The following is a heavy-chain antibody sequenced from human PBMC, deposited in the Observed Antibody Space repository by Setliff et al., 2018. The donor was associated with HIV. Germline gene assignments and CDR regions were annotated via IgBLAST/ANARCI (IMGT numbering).Heavy chain of an antibody. J-gene: IGHJ5*02. CDR3: ANSAFRGVIWA. CDR2: VSSNEI. Sequence: GGSLRLSCEASGFTLTMFSMHWVRQAPGKGPEWLGFVSSNEIDYADSVRGRFTISRDNSKNTLYLQMNSLRAEDTAVYYCANSAFRGVIWAWGQGTLVTVSS. V-gene: IGHV3-30*02. D-gene: IGHD3-10*01. CDR1: GFTLTMFS.